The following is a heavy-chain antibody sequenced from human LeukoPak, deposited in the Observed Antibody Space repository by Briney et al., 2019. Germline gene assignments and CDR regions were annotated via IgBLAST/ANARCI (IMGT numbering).Heavy chain of an antibody. CDR2: ISGSGVST. J-gene: IGHJ4*02. V-gene: IGHV3-23*01. Sequence: GGSLRLSCAASGFTFSSYAMSWVRQAPGKGLEWVSGISGSGVSTYFADSVKGRFTISRDNSKNTLYLQMNSLRAEDTAVYYCARDGLYYYDSSGYPYWGQGTLVTVSS. D-gene: IGHD3-22*01. CDR1: GFTFSSYA. CDR3: ARDGLYYYDSSGYPY.